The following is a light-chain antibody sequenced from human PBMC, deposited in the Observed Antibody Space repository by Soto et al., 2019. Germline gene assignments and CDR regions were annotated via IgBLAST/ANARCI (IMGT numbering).Light chain of an antibody. J-gene: IGKJ1*01. Sequence: EIVMTQSPATLSVSPGERATLPCRASQSVAGNLAWYQQKPGQAPRLLIYGASTRATGIPARFSGSGSGTEFTLTISSLQSEDFSVYYCQQYNNCPPWTFGQGTKVEIK. CDR3: QQYNNCPPWT. CDR1: QSVAGN. CDR2: GAS. V-gene: IGKV3-15*01.